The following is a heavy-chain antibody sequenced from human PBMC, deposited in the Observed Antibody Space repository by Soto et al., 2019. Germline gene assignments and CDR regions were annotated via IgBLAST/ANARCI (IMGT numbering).Heavy chain of an antibody. Sequence: QVQLVQSGAEVKKPGASVKVSCKASGYTFTSYDINWVRQATGQGPEWMGWRNPTSGNTGYAQKLQGRVTMTRNTATSTAYLELSSLRSEDTAVYSCARTLYGDNVDYWGQVTLVTVSS. CDR2: RNPTSGNT. V-gene: IGHV1-8*01. J-gene: IGHJ4*02. CDR1: GYTFTSYD. CDR3: ARTLYGDNVDY. D-gene: IGHD4-17*01.